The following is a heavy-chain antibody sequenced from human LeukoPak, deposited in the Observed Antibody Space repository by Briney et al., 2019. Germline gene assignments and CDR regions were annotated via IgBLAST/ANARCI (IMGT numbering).Heavy chain of an antibody. CDR1: GFTLSNHW. V-gene: IGHV3-7*03. Sequence: GGPLRLSCAASGFTLSNHWMTWVRQVPGRGPEWVANVNRDGSETYYLDSVKGRFTISKDNAKNSLYLQMNSLRAEDTALYHCARNNGMDVWGQGTTVIVSS. CDR2: VNRDGSET. CDR3: ARNNGMDV. J-gene: IGHJ6*02.